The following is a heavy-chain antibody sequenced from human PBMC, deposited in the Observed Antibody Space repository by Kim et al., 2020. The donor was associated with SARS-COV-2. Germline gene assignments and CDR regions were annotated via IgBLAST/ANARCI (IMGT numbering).Heavy chain of an antibody. Sequence: AQKFQGRVTMTRDTSISTAYMELSRLRSDDTAVYYCARVGGSYWVYFDYWGQGTLVTVSS. J-gene: IGHJ4*02. CDR3: ARVGGSYWVYFDY. V-gene: IGHV1-2*02. D-gene: IGHD1-26*01.